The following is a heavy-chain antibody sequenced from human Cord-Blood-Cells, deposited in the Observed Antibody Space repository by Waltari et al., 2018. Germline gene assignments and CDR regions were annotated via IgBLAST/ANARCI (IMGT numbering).Heavy chain of an antibody. CDR1: GYTLTELS. CDR3: ATGKVSVVISSPTFDY. Sequence: QVQLVQSGAEVKKPGASVKVSCTVSGYTLTELSMHWVRPAPGKGLEWMGGFDPEDGETIYAQKFQGRVTMTEDTSTDTAYMELSSLRSEDTAVYYCATGKVSVVISSPTFDYWGQGTLVTVSS. CDR2: FDPEDGET. D-gene: IGHD3-22*01. J-gene: IGHJ4*02. V-gene: IGHV1-24*01.